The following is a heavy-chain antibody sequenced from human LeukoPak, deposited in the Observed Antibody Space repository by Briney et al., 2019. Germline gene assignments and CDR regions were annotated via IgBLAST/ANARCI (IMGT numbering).Heavy chain of an antibody. CDR3: AGDLRWELPNAFDI. J-gene: IGHJ3*02. D-gene: IGHD1-26*01. CDR1: GFTFSSYS. Sequence: GGSLRLSCVASGFTFSSYSMNWVRQAPGKGLEWVSYISSSSSTIYYADSVKGRFTISRDNAKNSLYLQMNSLRAEDTAVYYCAGDLRWELPNAFDIWGQGTMVTVSS. CDR2: ISSSSSTI. V-gene: IGHV3-48*01.